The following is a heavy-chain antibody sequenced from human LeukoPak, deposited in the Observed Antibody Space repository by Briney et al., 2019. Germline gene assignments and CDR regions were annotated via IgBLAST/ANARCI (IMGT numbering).Heavy chain of an antibody. CDR1: GFTFSTYA. Sequence: PGRSLRLSCVASGFTFSTYAMHWVRQAPGKGLEWVAVISYDGRDKKYADSVKGRFTISRDNSQNTLYLQMNSLRAEDTAVYYCAKDSGNYAKYYFDYWGQGTLVTVSS. J-gene: IGHJ4*02. D-gene: IGHD1-26*01. CDR3: AKDSGNYAKYYFDY. CDR2: ISYDGRDK. V-gene: IGHV3-30*04.